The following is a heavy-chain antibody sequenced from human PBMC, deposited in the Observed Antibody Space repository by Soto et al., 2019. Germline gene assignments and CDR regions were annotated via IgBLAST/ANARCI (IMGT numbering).Heavy chain of an antibody. CDR3: AAALGNSGYDGHDY. J-gene: IGHJ4*02. CDR2: IIYDGSDK. CDR1: GFTFSSCA. V-gene: IGHV3-30-3*01. Sequence: QVQLVESGGGVVQPGRSLRLSCAASGFTFSSCAMHWVRQAPGKGLEWVAVIIYDGSDKYYADSVQGRFTISRDNSKNTLYLQMNSRGPEDTAVYYGAAALGNSGYDGHDYWGQGTLVTVSS. D-gene: IGHD5-12*01.